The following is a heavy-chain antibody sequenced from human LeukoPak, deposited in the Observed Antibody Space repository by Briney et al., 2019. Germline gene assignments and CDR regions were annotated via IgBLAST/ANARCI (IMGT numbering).Heavy chain of an antibody. J-gene: IGHJ4*02. CDR3: ARAGLGYSGSYYLDD. CDR1: GGTFSSYA. V-gene: IGHV1-69*05. D-gene: IGHD1-26*01. CDR2: IIPIFGTA. Sequence: GASVKVSCKASGGTFSSYAISWVRQAPGQGLEWMGGIIPIFGTANYAQKFQGRVTITTDESTSTAYMELSSLRSEDTAVYYCARAGLGYSGSYYLDDWGQGTLVTVSS.